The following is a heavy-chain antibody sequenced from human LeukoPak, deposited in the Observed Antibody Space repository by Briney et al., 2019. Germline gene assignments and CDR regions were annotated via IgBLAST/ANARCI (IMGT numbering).Heavy chain of an antibody. D-gene: IGHD6-6*01. CDR2: ISGSGGST. Sequence: GGSVRLSCAASGFICSSYAMRWVRQAPGKGREWVLAISGSGGSTYYADSVKGRFTISSDNSKNTLYLQMNSLRAEDTAVYYCAKEFRGVAARSFPYLIDYWGQGTLVTVSS. V-gene: IGHV3-23*01. CDR1: GFICSSYA. J-gene: IGHJ4*02. CDR3: AKEFRGVAARSFPYLIDY.